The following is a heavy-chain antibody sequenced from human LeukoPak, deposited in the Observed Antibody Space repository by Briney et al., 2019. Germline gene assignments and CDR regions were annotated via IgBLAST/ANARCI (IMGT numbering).Heavy chain of an antibody. V-gene: IGHV1-8*01. CDR3: ARLASSSWPLYYYYGMDV. CDR1: GYTFTSSD. D-gene: IGHD6-13*01. CDR2: INPNNGNT. J-gene: IGHJ6*02. Sequence: DSVKVSCKASGYTFTSSDIKWVRQATGQGLEWMGWINPNNGNTGYAQKFQGRVTMTRSPSISTAYMELSSRRSEDTAVYYCARLASSSWPLYYYYGMDVWGQGTTVTVSS.